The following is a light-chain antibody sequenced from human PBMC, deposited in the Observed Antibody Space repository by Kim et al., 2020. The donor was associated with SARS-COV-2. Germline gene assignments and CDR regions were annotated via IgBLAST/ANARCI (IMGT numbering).Light chain of an antibody. CDR2: FTS. J-gene: IGKJ2*01. Sequence: SASVGDRVTITCRASQNIRTYFNWYQQRPGKAPTLLISFTSNLPSGVPPRFSGGGFGTDFTLTISALEPEDFATYYCQQTYKTPYTFGQGTKPEI. CDR3: QQTYKTPYT. V-gene: IGKV1-39*01. CDR1: QNIRTY.